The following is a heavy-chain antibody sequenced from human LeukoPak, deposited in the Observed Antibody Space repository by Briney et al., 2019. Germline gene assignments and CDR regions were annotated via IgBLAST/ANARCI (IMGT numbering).Heavy chain of an antibody. CDR1: GYSIRTSHY. CDR2: IYRSGTT. CDR3: ARDGRLGAFDI. J-gene: IGHJ3*02. Sequence: PSETLSLTCTVSGYSIRTSHYWGWIRQSPGKGLEWIGNIYRSGTTYYNPSLKSRVTISMDTSKNQFPLKLSSVTAADTAVYYCARDGRLGAFDIWGQGTMVTVSS. V-gene: IGHV4-38-2*02. D-gene: IGHD1-26*01.